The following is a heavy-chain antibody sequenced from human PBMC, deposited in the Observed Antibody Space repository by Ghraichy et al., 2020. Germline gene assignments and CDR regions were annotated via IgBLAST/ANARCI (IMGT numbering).Heavy chain of an antibody. J-gene: IGHJ6*02. V-gene: IGHV1-2*02. CDR3: ARGELGENYYYYYGMDV. D-gene: IGHD6-6*01. CDR1: GYTFTDYY. Sequence: ASVKVSCKASGYTFTDYYMHWVRQAPGQGLEWMGWINPNSGGTNYAQKFQGRVTMTRDTSISTAYMELSRLRSDDTAVYYCARGELGENYYYYYGMDVWGQGTTVTVSS. CDR2: INPNSGGT.